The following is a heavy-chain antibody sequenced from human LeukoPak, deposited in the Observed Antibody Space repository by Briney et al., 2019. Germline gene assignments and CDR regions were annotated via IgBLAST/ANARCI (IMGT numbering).Heavy chain of an antibody. CDR2: IYWDDDK. Sequence: SGPTLVNPTQTLTLTCTFSGFSLRTSGVGVRWIRQPPGKALEWLALIYWDDDKRYSPSLKSRLTITKDTSKNQVVLTMTNMDPVHPATYSCAHYDTAMVIWNYFDYSGQGNLVTVSS. CDR3: AHYDTAMVIWNYFDY. V-gene: IGHV2-5*02. CDR1: GFSLRTSGVG. D-gene: IGHD5-18*01. J-gene: IGHJ4*02.